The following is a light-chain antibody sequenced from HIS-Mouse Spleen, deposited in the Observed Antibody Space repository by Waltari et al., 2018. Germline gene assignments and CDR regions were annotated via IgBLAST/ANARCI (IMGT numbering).Light chain of an antibody. Sequence: AIQLTQSPSSLSASVGDRVTITCRASQGISSALAWYQQKPGKAPKLLIYDASSLESGVPSRFSGSGSGTDFTLTISSLQPEDFATYYCQQFNSYPYSTFGGGTKVESK. CDR2: DAS. CDR3: QQFNSYPYST. J-gene: IGKJ4*01. V-gene: IGKV1-13*02. CDR1: QGISSA.